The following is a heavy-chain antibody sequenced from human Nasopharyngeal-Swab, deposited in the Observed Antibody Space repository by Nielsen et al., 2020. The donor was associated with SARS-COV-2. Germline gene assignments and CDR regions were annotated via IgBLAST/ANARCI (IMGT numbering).Heavy chain of an antibody. V-gene: IGHV1-8*01. D-gene: IGHD3-10*01. Sequence: AAVKVSCKASGDTFINHDINWGRQSTGQGLEGRGWMTPNSGNTGYAQKFQGRVTMTRNTSTRTAYLELRSLRSEDTAVYYCARGGSSLGANLEDPWGQGTLVLVSS. CDR3: ARGGSSLGANLEDP. CDR2: MTPNSGNT. CDR1: GDTFINHD. J-gene: IGHJ5*02.